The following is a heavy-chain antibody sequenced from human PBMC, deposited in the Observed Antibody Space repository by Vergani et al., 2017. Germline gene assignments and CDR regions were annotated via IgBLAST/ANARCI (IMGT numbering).Heavy chain of an antibody. D-gene: IGHD5-18*01. J-gene: IGHJ4*02. CDR2: IYYSGST. CDR3: ARRLVDTAMVTPTYYMDV. CDR1: GGSISSSRYY. V-gene: IGHV4-39*01. Sequence: QLQLPESGPGLVKPSETLSLTCTVSGGSISSSRYYWGWIRQPPGKGLEWIGSIYYSGSTYYNPSLKSRVTISVDTSKNQFSLKLSSVTAADTAVYYCARRLVDTAMVTPTYYMDVWGQGTLVTVSS.